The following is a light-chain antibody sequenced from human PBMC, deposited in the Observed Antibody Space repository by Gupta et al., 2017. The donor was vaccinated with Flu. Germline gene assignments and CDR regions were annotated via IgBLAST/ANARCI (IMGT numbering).Light chain of an antibody. Sequence: EIVLTQSTANLSLSPGERATLSCRASQSVSSYLAWYQQKPGQAPRLLIYDASNRTTGIPARFSGSGCGTDFTLTSSSVEPEDFAVYYCQQRSNWPPYTFGQGTKLEIK. CDR2: DAS. CDR3: QQRSNWPPYT. J-gene: IGKJ2*01. V-gene: IGKV3-11*01. CDR1: QSVSSY.